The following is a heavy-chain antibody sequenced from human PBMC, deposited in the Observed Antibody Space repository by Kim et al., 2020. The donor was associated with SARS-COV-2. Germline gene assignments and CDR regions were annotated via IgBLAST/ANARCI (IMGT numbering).Heavy chain of an antibody. CDR1: GGSIISSSYY. J-gene: IGHJ1*01. Sequence: SETLSLTCTVSGGSIISSSYYWGWIRQPPGKGLEWIGSIYYSGSTYYNPSLKSRVTISVDTTKNQFSLKLSSVTAADTAVYYCLGHDSSGYPTPRYFQHWGQGTLFTVSS. CDR3: LGHDSSGYPTPRYFQH. CDR2: IYYSGST. V-gene: IGHV4-39*01. D-gene: IGHD3-22*01.